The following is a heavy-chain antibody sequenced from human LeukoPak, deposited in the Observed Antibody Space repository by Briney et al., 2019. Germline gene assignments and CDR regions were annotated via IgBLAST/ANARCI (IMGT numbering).Heavy chain of an antibody. V-gene: IGHV3-49*03. D-gene: IGHD5-18*01. J-gene: IGHJ6*02. CDR1: GFSLGDYA. CDR2: IRSKAYGGTT. CDR3: TRVTDTAMALDYYYYGMDV. Sequence: PGRSLRLSCTASGFSLGDYAMSWFRQAPGKGLEWVGFIRSKAYGGTTEYAASVKGRFTISRDDSKSIAHLQMNSLKTEDTAVYYCTRVTDTAMALDYYYYGMDVWGQGTTVTVSS.